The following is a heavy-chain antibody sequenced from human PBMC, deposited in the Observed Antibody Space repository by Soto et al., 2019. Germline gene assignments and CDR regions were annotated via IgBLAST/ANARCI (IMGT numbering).Heavy chain of an antibody. D-gene: IGHD6-6*01. CDR1: SGSFSGYY. V-gene: IGHV4-34*01. Sequence: LALTCSIYSGSFSGYYWSWIRQPPGKGLEWIGEISQSGNTNYSPSLKSRVSISIDTSMKQFSLNLASVSAADTAVYYCARAPKVSGSSQTRPDFWGQGTMVTVSS. CDR3: ARAPKVSGSSQTRPDF. CDR2: ISQSGNT. J-gene: IGHJ4*02.